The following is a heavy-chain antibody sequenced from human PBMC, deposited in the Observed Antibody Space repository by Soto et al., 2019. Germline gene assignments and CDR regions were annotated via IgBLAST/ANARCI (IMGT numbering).Heavy chain of an antibody. CDR2: ISGSGGST. J-gene: IGHJ4*02. CDR3: AKDQYGGYLPSCDY. V-gene: IGHV3-23*01. D-gene: IGHD5-12*01. Sequence: GGSLRLSCAASGFTFSSYAMSWVRQAPGKGLEWVSAISGSGGSTYYADSVKGRFTISRDNSKNTLYLQMNSLRAEDTAVYYCAKDQYGGYLPSCDYWGQGTLVTVSS. CDR1: GFTFSSYA.